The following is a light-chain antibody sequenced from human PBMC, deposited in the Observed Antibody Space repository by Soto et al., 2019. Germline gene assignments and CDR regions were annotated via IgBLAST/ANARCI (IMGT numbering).Light chain of an antibody. CDR1: SSDVGGYNY. J-gene: IGLJ1*01. V-gene: IGLV2-14*03. Sequence: QSVLTQPASVSGFPGQSITISCTGSSSDVGGYNYVSWYQQHPGKAPKLIIYDVGNRPSGISTRFSDSKSGNTASLTISGLQAEDEADYYCSSYSSGSSPYVFGTGTKVTVL. CDR2: DVG. CDR3: SSYSSGSSPYV.